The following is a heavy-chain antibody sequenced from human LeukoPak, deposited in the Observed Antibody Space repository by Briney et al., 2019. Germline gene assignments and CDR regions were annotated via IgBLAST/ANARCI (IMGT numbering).Heavy chain of an antibody. CDR3: ARGGMDIMNTGLWKPLEF. V-gene: IGHV1-2*02. J-gene: IGHJ4*02. CDR1: GYIFTAYY. Sequence: PQASVKVSCKASGYIFTAYYIHWVRQAPGQGLEWMGWINPNNDYTDYAQEFQDRVTLTRDTSITTAYLELNRLRSDDTAVYYCARGGMDIMNTGLWKPLEFWGQGAPVTVSS. CDR2: INPNNDYT. D-gene: IGHD5-12*01.